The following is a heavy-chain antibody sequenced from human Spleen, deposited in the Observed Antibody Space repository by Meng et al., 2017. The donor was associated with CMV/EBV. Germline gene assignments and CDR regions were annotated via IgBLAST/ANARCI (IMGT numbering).Heavy chain of an antibody. CDR3: ARQRVSGSITIFGVVINPPGFDY. Sequence: GSLRLSCTVSGGSISSSSYYWGWIRQPPGKGLEWIGSIYYSGSTYYNPSLKSRVTISVDTSKNQFSLKLSSVTAADTAVYYCARQRVSGSITIFGVVINPPGFDYWGQGTLVTVSS. CDR1: GGSISSSSYY. J-gene: IGHJ4*02. V-gene: IGHV4-39*01. CDR2: IYYSGST. D-gene: IGHD3-3*01.